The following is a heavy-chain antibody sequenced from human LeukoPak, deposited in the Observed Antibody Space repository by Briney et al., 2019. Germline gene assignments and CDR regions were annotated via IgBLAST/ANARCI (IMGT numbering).Heavy chain of an antibody. J-gene: IGHJ4*02. CDR3: TRSYGFWSGYFDY. D-gene: IGHD3-3*01. CDR2: IRSKAYGGTT. Sequence: PGRSLRLSCTASGFTFGDYAMSWVRQAPEKGLEWVGFIRSKAYGGTTEYAASVKGRFTISRDDSKSIAYLQMNSLKTEDTAVYYCTRSYGFWSGYFDYWGQGTLVTVSS. CDR1: GFTFGDYA. V-gene: IGHV3-49*04.